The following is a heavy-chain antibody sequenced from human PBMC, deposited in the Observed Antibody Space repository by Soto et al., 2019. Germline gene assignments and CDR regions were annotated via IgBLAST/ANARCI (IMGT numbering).Heavy chain of an antibody. CDR2: INSDGSST. Sequence: GGSLRLSCAASGFTFSSYWMHSVRQAPGKGLVWVSRINSDGSSTSYADSVKGRFTISRDNAKNTLYLQMNSLRAEDTAVYYCARDHEGYSSGWYDEGSAFDYWGQGTLVTVSS. CDR1: GFTFSSYW. J-gene: IGHJ4*02. D-gene: IGHD6-19*01. V-gene: IGHV3-74*01. CDR3: ARDHEGYSSGWYDEGSAFDY.